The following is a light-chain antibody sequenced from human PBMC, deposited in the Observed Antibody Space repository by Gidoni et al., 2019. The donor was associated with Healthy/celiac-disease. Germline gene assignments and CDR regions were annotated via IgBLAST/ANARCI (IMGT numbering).Light chain of an antibody. CDR2: DAS. Sequence: DILLTQSPAPLSLSPGERATLSCRASQSVSSYLAWYQQKPGQAPRLLIYDASNRATGSPARFSGSGSGTDFTLTIGSLEPEDFAVYYCQQRSNWPRMYTFGQGTKLEIK. J-gene: IGKJ2*01. CDR3: QQRSNWPRMYT. CDR1: QSVSSY. V-gene: IGKV3-11*01.